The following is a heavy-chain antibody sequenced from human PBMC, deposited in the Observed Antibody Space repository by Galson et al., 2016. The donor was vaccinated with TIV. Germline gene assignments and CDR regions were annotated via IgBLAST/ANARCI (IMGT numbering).Heavy chain of an antibody. CDR2: ISYDRSDK. CDR1: GFNFSSYD. D-gene: IGHD6-19*01. Sequence: SLRLSCAASGFNFSSYDMHWARQAPGKGLEWVASISYDRSDKYYPDSVKGRFTISRDNSKNTLYLQMNSLRVEDTAVYYCARQWQSYSFDYWGQGTLVTVSS. V-gene: IGHV3-33*01. CDR3: ARQWQSYSFDY. J-gene: IGHJ4*02.